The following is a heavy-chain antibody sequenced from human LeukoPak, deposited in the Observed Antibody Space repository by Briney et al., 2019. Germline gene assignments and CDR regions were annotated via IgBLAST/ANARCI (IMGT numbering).Heavy chain of an antibody. CDR1: GFTFSSYA. Sequence: PGGSLRLSCAASGFTFSSYAMSWVRQAPGKGLEWVSAISGSGGSTYYADSVKGRFTISRDNSKNTLYLQMNSLRSEDTAVYYCAKGPVFWALWPYFDYWGQGTLVTVSS. D-gene: IGHD3-16*01. CDR3: AKGPVFWALWPYFDY. CDR2: ISGSGGST. J-gene: IGHJ4*02. V-gene: IGHV3-23*01.